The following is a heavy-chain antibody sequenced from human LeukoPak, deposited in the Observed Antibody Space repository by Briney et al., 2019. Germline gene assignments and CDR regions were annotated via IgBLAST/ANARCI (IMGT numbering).Heavy chain of an antibody. D-gene: IGHD3-9*01. CDR3: ARGPYISTGYFVY. CDR1: GGSFSGYY. J-gene: IGHJ4*02. V-gene: IGHV4-34*01. CDR2: INHSGST. Sequence: SETLSLTCAVYGGSFSGYYWSWIRQPPGKGLEWIGEINHSGSTNYNPSLKSRVTISVDTSKNQFSLKLSSVTAADTAVYYCARGPYISTGYFVYWGQGTLVTVSS.